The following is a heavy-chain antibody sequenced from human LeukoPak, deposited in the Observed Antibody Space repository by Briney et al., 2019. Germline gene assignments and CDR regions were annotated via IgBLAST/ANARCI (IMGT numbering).Heavy chain of an antibody. CDR2: SYHTGST. J-gene: IGHJ4*02. V-gene: IGHV4-38-2*02. Sequence: SETLSLTCTVSGYSITTGYYWGWIRQPPGKGLEWIGSSYHTGSTFYNPSLKRRVTISVDTSKNQFSLKLSSVTAADTAVYYCARDQDYYGSGSYGPDYWGQGILVTVSS. D-gene: IGHD3-10*01. CDR1: GYSITTGYY. CDR3: ARDQDYYGSGSYGPDY.